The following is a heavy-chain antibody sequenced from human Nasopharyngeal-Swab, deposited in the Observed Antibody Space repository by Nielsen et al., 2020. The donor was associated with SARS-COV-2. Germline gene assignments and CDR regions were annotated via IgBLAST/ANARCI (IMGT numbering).Heavy chain of an antibody. CDR1: GFTFSDYY. J-gene: IGHJ4*02. Sequence: GESLKISCAASGFTFSDYYMSWIRQAPGKGLKWVSYISSSGNTIYYADSVKGRFTISRDNAKNSLYLQMNSLRAEDTAVYYCARRGGYGTPVDYWGQGTLVTVSS. D-gene: IGHD5-18*01. CDR3: ARRGGYGTPVDY. CDR2: ISSSGNTI. V-gene: IGHV3-11*04.